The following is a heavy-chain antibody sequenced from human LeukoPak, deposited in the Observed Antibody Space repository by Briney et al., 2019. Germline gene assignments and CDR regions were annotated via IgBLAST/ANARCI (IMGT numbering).Heavy chain of an antibody. CDR2: VSGRGGST. CDR3: ANDEDPGSQWLVPGYFQH. J-gene: IGHJ1*01. CDR1: GFTFSNYA. D-gene: IGHD6-19*01. Sequence: PGGSLRLSCAASGFTFSNYAMSWVRQAPGKGLEWVSAVSGRGGSTYYADSVKGRFTISRDNSKNTLYLQMNSLRAEDTAVYYCANDEDPGSQWLVPGYFQHWGQGTLVTVSS. V-gene: IGHV3-23*01.